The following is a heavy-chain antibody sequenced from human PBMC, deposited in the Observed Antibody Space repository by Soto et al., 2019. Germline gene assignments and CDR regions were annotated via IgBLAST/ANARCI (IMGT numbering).Heavy chain of an antibody. J-gene: IGHJ3*01. Sequence: GESLKISCEGSGYSFTSYWIGWVRQMPGKGLEWMGIIYPGDSDTKYSPSLQGQVTISVDKSISTAYLQWSSLKAPDTAMFFCARKLGSSNGAFDVWGQGTMVTVSS. V-gene: IGHV5-51*01. CDR2: IYPGDSDT. CDR1: GYSFTSYW. CDR3: ARKLGSSNGAFDV. D-gene: IGHD1-7*01.